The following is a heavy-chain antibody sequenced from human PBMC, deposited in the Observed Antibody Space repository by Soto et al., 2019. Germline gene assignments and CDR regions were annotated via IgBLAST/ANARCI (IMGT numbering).Heavy chain of an antibody. V-gene: IGHV3-23*01. CDR1: GFTFSTYG. CDR3: AKGDRIAAAGSIDY. D-gene: IGHD6-13*01. J-gene: IGHJ4*02. CDR2: ISGSGDST. Sequence: HPGGSLRLSCAASGFTFSTYGMNWVRQVPGKGLEWVSSISGSGDSTNYADSVKGRFTISRDNSKNTLYLQMSSLRVEDTAVYYCAKGDRIAAAGSIDYWGQGTLVTVSS.